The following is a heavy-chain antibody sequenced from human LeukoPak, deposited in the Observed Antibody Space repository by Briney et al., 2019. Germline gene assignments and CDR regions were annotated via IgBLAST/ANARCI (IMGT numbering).Heavy chain of an antibody. J-gene: IGHJ3*02. D-gene: IGHD3-3*01. CDR3: ARDFGYAFDI. Sequence: PSETLSLACTVSGGSISSDDYYWSWIRQPPGKGLEWIGYIYYSGSTYYNPSLKSRVTISVDTSKNQFSLKLSSVTAADTAVYYCARDFGYAFDIWGQGTMVTVSS. V-gene: IGHV4-30-4*02. CDR2: IYYSGST. CDR1: GGSISSDDYY.